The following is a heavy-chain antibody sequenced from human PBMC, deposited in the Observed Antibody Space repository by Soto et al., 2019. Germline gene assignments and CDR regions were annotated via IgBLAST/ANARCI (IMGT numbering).Heavy chain of an antibody. Sequence: GGSLRLSCAASGLTFSSYAMSWVRQAPGKGLEWVSTISGSGSSTYYADSVKGRFTISRDNSKNTLYLQMNSLRAEDTAVYYCARGDYYDDSGPFSDAFDIWGQGRMVTVSS. J-gene: IGHJ3*02. V-gene: IGHV3-23*01. CDR2: ISGSGSST. CDR1: GLTFSSYA. CDR3: ARGDYYDDSGPFSDAFDI. D-gene: IGHD3-22*01.